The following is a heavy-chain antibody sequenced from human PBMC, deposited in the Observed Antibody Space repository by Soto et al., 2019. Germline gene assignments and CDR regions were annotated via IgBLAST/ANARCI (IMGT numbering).Heavy chain of an antibody. CDR1: GFTFSGFA. V-gene: IGHV3-73*01. Sequence: EVQLVESGGGLVQPGGSLKLSCAASGFTFSGFAMHWVRQASGKGLEWLGRIRSKANNYATAYAASVKGRFIISRDDSKNTAYLQINSLKTEDTAMYYCTTIYCTDGVCPPWGQGTLVTVSS. J-gene: IGHJ5*02. D-gene: IGHD2-8*01. CDR2: IRSKANNYAT. CDR3: TTIYCTDGVCPP.